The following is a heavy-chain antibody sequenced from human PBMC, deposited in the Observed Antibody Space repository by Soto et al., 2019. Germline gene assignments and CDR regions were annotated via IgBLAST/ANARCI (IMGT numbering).Heavy chain of an antibody. CDR3: ARAQGDSSGYRGAFDI. Sequence: EVQLVESGGGLVQPGGSLRLSCAASGFTFSSYDMHWVRQATGKGLEWVSAIGTAGDTYYPGSVKGRFTISRENAKNSLYLQMNSLRAGDTAVYFCARAQGDSSGYRGAFDIWGQGTMVTVSS. D-gene: IGHD3-22*01. V-gene: IGHV3-13*01. CDR1: GFTFSSYD. CDR2: IGTAGDT. J-gene: IGHJ3*02.